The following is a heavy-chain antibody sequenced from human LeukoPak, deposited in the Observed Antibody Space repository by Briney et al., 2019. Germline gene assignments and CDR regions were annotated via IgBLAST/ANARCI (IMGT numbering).Heavy chain of an antibody. Sequence: GGSLRLSCAASGFTFNNYAMVWVRQGPGKGLEWVSAIRGSGDGKYYADSVKGRFTISRDNSKNMLYLQMNSLRDDDTVVYYCGRDPNGDYVGAFSFQRWGQGTLVTVSS. CDR1: GFTFNNYA. CDR2: IRGSGDGK. CDR3: GRDPNGDYVGAFSFQR. D-gene: IGHD4-17*01. V-gene: IGHV3-23*01. J-gene: IGHJ1*01.